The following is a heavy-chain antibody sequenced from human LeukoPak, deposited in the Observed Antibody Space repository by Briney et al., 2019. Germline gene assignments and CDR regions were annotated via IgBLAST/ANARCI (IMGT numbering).Heavy chain of an antibody. Sequence: SETLSLTCTVSGGSISSYYWSWIRQPPGKGLEWIGEINHSGSTNYNPSLKSRVTISVDTSKNQFSLKLSSVTAADTAVYYCARGRSSAFDTWGQGTVVTVSS. CDR2: INHSGST. CDR1: GGSISSYY. J-gene: IGHJ3*02. CDR3: ARGRSSAFDT. V-gene: IGHV4-34*01.